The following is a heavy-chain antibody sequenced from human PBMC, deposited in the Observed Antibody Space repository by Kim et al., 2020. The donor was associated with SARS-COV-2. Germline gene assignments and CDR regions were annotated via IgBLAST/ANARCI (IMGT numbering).Heavy chain of an antibody. D-gene: IGHD2-2*01. J-gene: IGHJ4*02. CDR3: AKGYCSRNACFSDRPSPFDS. V-gene: IGHV3-33*06. Sequence: GRCTIARDNSKHTLYLQMNSLRAEDTAVYYCAKGYCSRNACFSDRPSPFDSWGQGTLVTVSS.